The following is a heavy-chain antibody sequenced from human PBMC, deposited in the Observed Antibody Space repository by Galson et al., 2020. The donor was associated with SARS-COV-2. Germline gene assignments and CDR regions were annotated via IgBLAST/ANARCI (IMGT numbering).Heavy chain of an antibody. V-gene: IGHV3-15*01. J-gene: IGHJ4*02. CDR2: IKSKSKGETI. CDR1: GFIFKNAW. D-gene: IGHD3-16*02. CDR3: SATGRYYDYIWGSDRRDWGSYFEY. Sequence: GGSLRLSCTASGFIFKNAWMNWVRQVPGKGLEWVGRIKSKSKGETIDYATRVKGRFTISRDDSEDTVYLQMNSLKTEDAGVYFCSATGRYYDYIWGSDRRDWGSYFEYWGQGALVTVSS.